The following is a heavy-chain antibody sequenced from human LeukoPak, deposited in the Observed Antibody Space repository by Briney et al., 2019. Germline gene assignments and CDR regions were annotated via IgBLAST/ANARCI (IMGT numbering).Heavy chain of an antibody. V-gene: IGHV1-18*01. CDR3: ARDYDYGDGPYYYYYGMDV. J-gene: IGHJ6*02. D-gene: IGHD4-17*01. CDR1: GGTFSSYA. CDR2: ISAYNGNT. Sequence: GASVKVSCKASGGTFSSYAISWVRQAPGQGLEWMGWISAYNGNTNYAQKLQGRVTMTTDTSTSTAYMELRSLRSDDTAVYYCARDYDYGDGPYYYYYGMDVWGQGTTVTVSS.